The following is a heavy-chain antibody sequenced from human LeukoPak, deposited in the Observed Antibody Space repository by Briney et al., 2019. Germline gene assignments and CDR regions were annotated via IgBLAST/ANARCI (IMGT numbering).Heavy chain of an antibody. CDR2: INHSGST. CDR3: ARGYYDSSGLWDAFDI. V-gene: IGHV4-34*01. Sequence: SETLSLTCAVYGGSFSGYYWSWIRQPPGKGLEWIGEINHSGSTNYNPSLKSRVTISVDTSKNQFSLKLSSVTAADTAVYYCARGYYDSSGLWDAFDIWGQGTMVTVSS. J-gene: IGHJ3*02. CDR1: GGSFSGYY. D-gene: IGHD3-22*01.